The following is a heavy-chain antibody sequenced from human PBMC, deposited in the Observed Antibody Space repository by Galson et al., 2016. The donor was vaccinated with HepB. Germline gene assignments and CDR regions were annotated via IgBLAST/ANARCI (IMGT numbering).Heavy chain of an antibody. D-gene: IGHD3-22*01. CDR3: ASPPSDNTGYYYR. CDR2: IYTGGGT. CDR1: GITVSSNF. J-gene: IGHJ4*02. V-gene: IGHV3-66*01. Sequence: SLRLSCAGSGITVSSNFMSWVRQAPGKGLEWVSVIYTGGGTYNADSVKDRFIASRDNSKNTLYLQMNSLRAEDTAVYYCASPPSDNTGYYYRWGQGALVTVSS.